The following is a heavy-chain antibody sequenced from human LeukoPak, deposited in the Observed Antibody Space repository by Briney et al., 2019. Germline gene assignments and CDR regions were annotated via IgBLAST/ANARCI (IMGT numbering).Heavy chain of an antibody. CDR2: IYTSGST. D-gene: IGHD2-21*01. Sequence: PSETLSLTCTVSGGSISSYYWSWTRQPAGKGLEWIGRIYTSGSTNYNPSLKSRVTMSVDTSKNQFSLKLSSVTAADTAVYYCARGAITPYYYYYMDVWGKGTTVTVSS. V-gene: IGHV4-4*07. J-gene: IGHJ6*03. CDR3: ARGAITPYYYYYMDV. CDR1: GGSISSYY.